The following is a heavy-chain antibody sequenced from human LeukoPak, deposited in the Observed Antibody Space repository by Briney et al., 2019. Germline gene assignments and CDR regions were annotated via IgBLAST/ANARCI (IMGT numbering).Heavy chain of an antibody. J-gene: IGHJ6*03. D-gene: IGHD5-12*01. CDR2: INPSGGST. CDR3: AREGGSPRSYYYYMDV. CDR1: GYTFTSYY. V-gene: IGHV1-46*01. Sequence: ASVKVSCKASGYTFTSYYMHWVRQAPGQGLEWMGIINPSGGSTSYAQKFQGRVTMTRDMSTSTVYTELSSLRSEDTAVYYCAREGGSPRSYYYYMDVWGKGITVTVSS.